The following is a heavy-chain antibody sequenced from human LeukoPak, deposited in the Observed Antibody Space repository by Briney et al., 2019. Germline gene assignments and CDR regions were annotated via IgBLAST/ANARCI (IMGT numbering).Heavy chain of an antibody. CDR3: ARDHVAVAGGLFDY. CDR2: IGANNANT. CDR1: GYTFSSYG. D-gene: IGHD6-19*01. J-gene: IGHJ4*02. Sequence: ASVKVSCKASGYTFSSYGISWVRQAPGQGLEWMGWIGANNANTNYAQKRQGRVTLTTDTSTTTAYMELRSLRSDDTAVYYCARDHVAVAGGLFDYWGQGTLVTVSS. V-gene: IGHV1-18*01.